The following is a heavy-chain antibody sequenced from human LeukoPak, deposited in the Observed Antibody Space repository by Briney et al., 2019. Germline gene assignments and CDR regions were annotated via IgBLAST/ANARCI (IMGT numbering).Heavy chain of an antibody. CDR1: GASVSGYF. V-gene: IGHV4-4*07. Sequence: PLGALSLTCTVSGASVSGYFWSWIRQPAGKGLEWIGRVYTSGSTNYNPSLKSRVTMSLDTSKNRFSLKLSSVTAADTAVYYCARVLVWFGDLSLDYWGQGSLVTVS. J-gene: IGHJ4*02. D-gene: IGHD3-10*01. CDR3: ARVLVWFGDLSLDY. CDR2: VYTSGST.